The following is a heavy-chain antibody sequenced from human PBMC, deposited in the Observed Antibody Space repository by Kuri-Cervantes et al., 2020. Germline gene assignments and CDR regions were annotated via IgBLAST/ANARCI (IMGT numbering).Heavy chain of an antibody. D-gene: IGHD5-12*01. CDR3: AREDGYELDAFDI. CDR1: GGSISSYY. CDR2: IYHSGST. V-gene: IGHV4-59*12. J-gene: IGHJ3*02. Sequence: GSLRLSCTVSGGSISSYYWSWIRQPPGKGLEWIGYIYHSGSTYYNPSLKSRVTISVDRSKNQFSLKLSSVTAADTAVYYCAREDGYELDAFDIWGQGTMVTVSS.